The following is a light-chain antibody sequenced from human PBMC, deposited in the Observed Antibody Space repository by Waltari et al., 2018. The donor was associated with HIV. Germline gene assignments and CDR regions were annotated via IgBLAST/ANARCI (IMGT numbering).Light chain of an antibody. V-gene: IGLV1-36*01. J-gene: IGLJ1*01. Sequence: QSVLTQPPSVSEVPGQRVIISCSGGSSNIEHPNVIWYQHPPGEAPRLLIYYNDFRHSGVPARVSASKSGTSASLAISGLQSEDEADYYCASWDDSLETYVFGTGTKITVL. CDR1: SSNIEHPN. CDR2: YND. CDR3: ASWDDSLETYV.